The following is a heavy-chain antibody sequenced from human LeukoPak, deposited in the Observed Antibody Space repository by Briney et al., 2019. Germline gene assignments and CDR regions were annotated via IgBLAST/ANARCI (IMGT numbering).Heavy chain of an antibody. CDR2: IKSKTDGGTT. CDR3: TTGGRRWLQRQVYVPGV. J-gene: IGHJ6*02. Sequence: GGSLRLSCAASGFTFSNAWMSWVRQAPGKGLEWVGRIKSKTDGGTTDYAAPVKGRFTISRDDSKNTLYLQMNSLKTEDTAVYYCTTGGRRWLQRQVYVPGVWGQGTTVTVSS. V-gene: IGHV3-15*01. CDR1: GFTFSNAW. D-gene: IGHD5-24*01.